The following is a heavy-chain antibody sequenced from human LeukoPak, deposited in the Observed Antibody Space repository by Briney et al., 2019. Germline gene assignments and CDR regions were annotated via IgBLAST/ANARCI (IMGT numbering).Heavy chain of an antibody. V-gene: IGHV4-59*08. CDR2: IYYSGST. CDR3: ARNSDYYYYGMDV. Sequence: PSETLSLTCTVSGGSISSYYWCWIRQPPGKGLEWIGYIYYSGSTNYNPSLKSRVTISVDTSKNQFSLKLSSVTAADTAVYYCARNSDYYYYGMDVWGQGTTVTVSS. J-gene: IGHJ6*02. CDR1: GGSISSYY.